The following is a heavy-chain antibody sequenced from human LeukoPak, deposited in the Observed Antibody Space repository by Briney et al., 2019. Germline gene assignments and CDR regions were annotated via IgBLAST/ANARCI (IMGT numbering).Heavy chain of an antibody. V-gene: IGHV4-59*01. CDR1: GGSISSYY. J-gene: IGHJ4*02. Sequence: PSETLSLTCTVSGGSISSYYWSWIRQPPGKGLEWIGYIYYSGSTNYNPSLKSRVTISVDPSKNQFSLKLSSVTAADTAVYYCARLGADSSGYSDYWGQGTLVTVSS. CDR3: ARLGADSSGYSDY. D-gene: IGHD3-22*01. CDR2: IYYSGST.